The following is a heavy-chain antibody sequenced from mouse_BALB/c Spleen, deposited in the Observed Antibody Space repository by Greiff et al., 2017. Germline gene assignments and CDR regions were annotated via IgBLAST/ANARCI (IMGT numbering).Heavy chain of an antibody. Sequence: QVQLQQPGAELVKPGASVKLSCKASGYTFTSYWMHWVKQRPGQGLEWIGEIDPSDSYTNYNQKFKGKATLTVDKSSSTAYMQLSSLTSEDSAVYYCAREGDGNWSYWGQGTSVTVSS. D-gene: IGHD2-1*01. CDR2: IDPSDSYT. CDR3: AREGDGNWSY. J-gene: IGHJ4*01. V-gene: IGHV1-69*02. CDR1: GYTFTSYW.